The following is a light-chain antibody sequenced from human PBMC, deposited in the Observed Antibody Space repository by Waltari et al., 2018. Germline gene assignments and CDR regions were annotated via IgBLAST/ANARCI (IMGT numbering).Light chain of an antibody. J-gene: IGLJ2*01. CDR2: DVS. V-gene: IGLV2-14*01. Sequence: QSALTQPASVSGSPGQSVTIFCTGPSNDVGGSTSVSWYQEHPGPAPRVIIYDVSDRPSGVSDRFSGSKSGNTASLTISGLQAEDEADYYCSSQSSNNVVLFGGGTKLTVL. CDR1: SNDVGGSTS. CDR3: SSQSSNNVVL.